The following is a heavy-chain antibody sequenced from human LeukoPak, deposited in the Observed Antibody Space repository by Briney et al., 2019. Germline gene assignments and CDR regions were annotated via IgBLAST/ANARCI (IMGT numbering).Heavy chain of an antibody. Sequence: GRSLRLSCAASGFTFDDYAMHWVRQAPGKGLEWVSGINWNSDSIGYADSVKGRFTISRDNSKNTLYLQMNSLRAEDTAIYYCAKPMGIAVALTDYWGQGTLVTVSS. CDR3: AKPMGIAVALTDY. J-gene: IGHJ4*02. D-gene: IGHD6-19*01. CDR1: GFTFDDYA. V-gene: IGHV3-9*01. CDR2: INWNSDSI.